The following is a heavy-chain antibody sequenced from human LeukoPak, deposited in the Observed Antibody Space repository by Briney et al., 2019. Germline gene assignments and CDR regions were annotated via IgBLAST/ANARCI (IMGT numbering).Heavy chain of an antibody. V-gene: IGHV3-30*18. CDR2: ISYDGSNK. CDR3: AKDRSFEGYCSSTSCYLSFDY. D-gene: IGHD2-2*01. J-gene: IGHJ4*02. CDR1: GFTFSSYG. Sequence: GRSLRLSCAAPGFTFSSYGMHWVRQAPGKGLEWVAVISYDGSNKYYADSVKGRFTISRDNSKNTLYLQMNSLRAEDTAVYYCAKDRSFEGYCSSTSCYLSFDYWGQGTLVTVSS.